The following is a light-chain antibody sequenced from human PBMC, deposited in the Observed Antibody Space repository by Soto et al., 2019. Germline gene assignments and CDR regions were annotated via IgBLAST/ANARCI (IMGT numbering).Light chain of an antibody. CDR3: QQYHTYSSIT. CDR2: DAS. V-gene: IGKV1-5*01. J-gene: IGKJ5*01. CDR1: QSISTW. Sequence: DIQMTQSPSSVSASVGDRVTVTCRASQSISTWLGWYQQKPGKAPTLLIYDASSLKSGVPSRFSGSGSGTDFTLTISSLQPDDFATYYCQQYHTYSSITFGQGTRLEI.